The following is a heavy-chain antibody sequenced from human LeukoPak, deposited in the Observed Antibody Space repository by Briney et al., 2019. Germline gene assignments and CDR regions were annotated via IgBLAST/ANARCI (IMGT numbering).Heavy chain of an antibody. J-gene: IGHJ4*02. D-gene: IGHD1-26*01. CDR1: GFTFDDYA. CDR3: AKDRTGGGATTHFDY. Sequence: GGSLRLSCAASGFTFDDYAMHWVRQAPGRGLEWVSLISWDGGSTYYADSVKGRFTISRDNSKNSLYLQMNSPRAEDTALYYCAKDRTGGGATTHFDYWGQGTLVTVSS. V-gene: IGHV3-43D*03. CDR2: ISWDGGST.